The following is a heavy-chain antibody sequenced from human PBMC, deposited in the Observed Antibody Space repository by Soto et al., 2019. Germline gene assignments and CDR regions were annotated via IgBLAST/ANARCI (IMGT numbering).Heavy chain of an antibody. CDR3: TRKTGGYYFFEY. J-gene: IGHJ4*02. Sequence: QVQLQESGPGLVKPSDTLSLTCAVSGTSISGDYWWGWIRQTPGKGLEWIGYISSGGATHYNPSLGSRLTMSVATSSSPFSLKLSSVTAVDAALYYCTRKTGGYYFFEYWGRGTLVTVSS. CDR1: GTSISGDYW. CDR2: ISSGGAT. D-gene: IGHD2-8*02. V-gene: IGHV4-28*01.